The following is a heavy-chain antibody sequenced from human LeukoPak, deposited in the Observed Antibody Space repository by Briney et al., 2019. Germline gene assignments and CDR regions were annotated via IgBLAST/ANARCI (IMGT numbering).Heavy chain of an antibody. CDR3: ARHSPVYYDFDY. Sequence: PSETLSLTCTVSGGSISSYYWSWIRQPPGKGLEWIGYIYYSGSTNYNPSLKSRVTISVDTSKEQFSLKLSSVTAADTAVYYCARHSPVYYDFDYWGQGTLVTVS. D-gene: IGHD2-8*01. CDR2: IYYSGST. V-gene: IGHV4-59*08. J-gene: IGHJ4*02. CDR1: GGSISSYY.